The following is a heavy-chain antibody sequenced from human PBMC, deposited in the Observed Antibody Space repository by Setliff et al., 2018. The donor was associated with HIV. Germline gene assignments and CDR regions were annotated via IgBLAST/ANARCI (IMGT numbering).Heavy chain of an antibody. CDR1: GYTFTGYY. J-gene: IGHJ5*02. CDR2: INPNSGGT. Sequence: ASVKVSCKASGYTFTGYYMHWVRQAPGQGLEWMGWINPNSGGTNYAQKFQGRVTITADESTSTAYMELSSLRSEDTAVYYCARDQFGHCSSTSCYGVTHWFDPWGQGTLVTVSS. D-gene: IGHD2-2*01. V-gene: IGHV1-2*02. CDR3: ARDQFGHCSSTSCYGVTHWFDP.